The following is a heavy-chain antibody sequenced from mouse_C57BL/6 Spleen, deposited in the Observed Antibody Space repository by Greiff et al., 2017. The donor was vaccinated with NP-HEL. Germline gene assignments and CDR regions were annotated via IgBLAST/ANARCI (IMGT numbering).Heavy chain of an antibody. CDR2: IYPGDGDT. J-gene: IGHJ2*01. V-gene: IGHV1-82*01. D-gene: IGHD3-2*02. Sequence: QVQLQQSGPELVKPGASVKISCKASGYAFSSSWMNWVKQRPGKGLEWIGRIYPGDGDTNYNGKFKGKATLTADKSSSTAYMQLSSLTSEDSAVYFCASGDSSGYDYWGQGTTLTVSS. CDR1: GYAFSSSW. CDR3: ASGDSSGYDY.